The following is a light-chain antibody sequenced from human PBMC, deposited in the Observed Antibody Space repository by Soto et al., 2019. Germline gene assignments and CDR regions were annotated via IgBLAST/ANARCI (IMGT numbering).Light chain of an antibody. CDR1: SSDVGGYDY. V-gene: IGLV2-14*01. CDR3: SSYTSSRAYV. Sequence: QSALTQPASVSGSPGQSITISCTGTSSDVGGYDYVSWYQQHPGKAPQLMIYDVNNRPSGVSNRFSGSKSGSTASLTISGLQAEDEADYYCSSYTSSRAYVFGIGTKVTVL. J-gene: IGLJ1*01. CDR2: DVN.